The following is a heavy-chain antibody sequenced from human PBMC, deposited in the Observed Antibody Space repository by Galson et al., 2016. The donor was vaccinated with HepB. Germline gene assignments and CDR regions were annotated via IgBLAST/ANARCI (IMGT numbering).Heavy chain of an antibody. J-gene: IGHJ5*02. V-gene: IGHV3-23*01. CDR3: AKEHSSSSLPRGWMHP. D-gene: IGHD6-6*01. CDR2: ISSGGDNT. CDR1: GFTFSSYA. Sequence: SLRLSCAASGFTFSSYAMNWVRQAPGKGLEWLSTISSGGDNTYYADSVKGRFTIARDNSKITLYLQFNSLRGEDTAVYSCAKEHSSSSLPRGWMHPWGQGTLVTVSS.